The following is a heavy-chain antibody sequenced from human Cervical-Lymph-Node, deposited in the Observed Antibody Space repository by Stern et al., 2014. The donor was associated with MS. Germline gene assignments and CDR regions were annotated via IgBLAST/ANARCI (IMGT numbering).Heavy chain of an antibody. CDR1: GFTFSNYA. V-gene: IGHV3-30*01. D-gene: IGHD1-26*01. Sequence: QVQLVESGGGVVQPGRSLRLSCAASGFTFSNYALHWFRQAPGKGLQWVAFISYDGNNKYYADFVKGRFTISRDTSENTLYLQMKSLRAEDTAMYHCARHPPYSGSFGAFDNWGLGTMVTVSS. J-gene: IGHJ3*02. CDR3: ARHPPYSGSFGAFDN. CDR2: ISYDGNNK.